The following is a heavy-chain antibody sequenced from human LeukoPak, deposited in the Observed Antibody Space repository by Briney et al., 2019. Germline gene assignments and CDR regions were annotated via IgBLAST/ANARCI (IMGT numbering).Heavy chain of an antibody. CDR3: APLAATTDY. V-gene: IGHV3-23*01. J-gene: IGHJ4*02. CDR2: ISASGGGT. Sequence: GGSLRLSCAASVFTLSSYAMSWVRHAPEKGLEWVSSISASGGGTYYADSVKGRFTISRDTSKNTLYLQMNSMRAEDTAVYYCAPLAATTDYWGQGTLVTVSS. D-gene: IGHD5-12*01. CDR1: VFTLSSYA.